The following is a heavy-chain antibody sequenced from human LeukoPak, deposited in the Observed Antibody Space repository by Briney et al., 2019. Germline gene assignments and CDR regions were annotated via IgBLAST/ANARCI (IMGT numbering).Heavy chain of an antibody. CDR1: GGSISSGGYS. J-gene: IGHJ3*02. CDR3: ARSYCTKCNAFDI. Sequence: SETLSLTCAVSGGSISSGGYSWRWIRQPPGKRLEWIGYIYHSGSTYYYPSLKSRVTISVDRSKNQFSLKLSSVTAADTAVYYCARSYCTKCNAFDIWGQGTMVTVSS. D-gene: IGHD2-8*01. CDR2: IYHSGST. V-gene: IGHV4-30-2*01.